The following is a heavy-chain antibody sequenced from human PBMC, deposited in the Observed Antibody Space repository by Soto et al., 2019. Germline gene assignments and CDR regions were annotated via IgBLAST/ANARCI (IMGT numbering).Heavy chain of an antibody. Sequence: SETLSLTCTVSGGSISSGGYYWSWIRQHPGKGLEWIGYIYYSGSTYYNPSLKSRVTISVDTSKNQFSLKLSSVTAADTAVYYCVREALYSSGLADPVKFFDIWGQGTMVTVSS. CDR2: IYYSGST. CDR1: GGSISSGGYY. CDR3: VREALYSSGLADPVKFFDI. V-gene: IGHV4-31*03. D-gene: IGHD3-22*01. J-gene: IGHJ3*02.